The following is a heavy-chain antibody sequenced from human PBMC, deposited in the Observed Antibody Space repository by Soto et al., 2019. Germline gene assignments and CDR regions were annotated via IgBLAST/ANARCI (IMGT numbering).Heavy chain of an antibody. V-gene: IGHV3-7*01. D-gene: IGHD3-16*02. J-gene: IGHJ4*02. CDR2: IKQDGSEK. CDR1: GFTFSSYW. Sequence: EVQLVESGGGLVQPGGSLRLSCAASGFTFSSYWMSWVRQAPGKGLEWVANIKQDGSEKYYVDSVKGRFTISRDNAKNSLYLQMNSLRAEDTAVYYCARDEGVWVSYRLYYYFDYWGQGTLVTVSS. CDR3: ARDEGVWVSYRLYYYFDY.